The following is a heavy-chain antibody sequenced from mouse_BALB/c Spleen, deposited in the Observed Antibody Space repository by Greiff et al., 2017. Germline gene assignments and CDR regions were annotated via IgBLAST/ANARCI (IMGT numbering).Heavy chain of an antibody. CDR1: GFNIKDTY. D-gene: IGHD2-3*01. CDR3: ARSRDGYLYAMDY. Sequence: EVQLQQSGAELVKPGASVKLSCTASGFNIKDTYMHWVKQRPEQGLEWIVRIDPANGNTKYDPKFQGKATITADTSSNTAYLQLSSLTSEDTAVYYCARSRDGYLYAMDYWGQGTSVTVSS. CDR2: IDPANGNT. V-gene: IGHV14-3*02. J-gene: IGHJ4*01.